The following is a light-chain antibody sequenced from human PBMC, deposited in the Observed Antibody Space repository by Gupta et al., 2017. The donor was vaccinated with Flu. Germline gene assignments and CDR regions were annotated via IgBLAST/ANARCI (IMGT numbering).Light chain of an antibody. CDR1: KLGDIF. CDR3: QACDSSPVV. Sequence: SHDLTQPPSVSGSPGQTSRIPCSGDKLGDIFVSWSQQTPGQSPGLGIYRDVQRPSGIPERFSGSNSGNTATMTISGTQAMDEDDYYCQACDSSPVVFGGGTKLTVL. J-gene: IGLJ2*01. V-gene: IGLV3-1*01. CDR2: RDV.